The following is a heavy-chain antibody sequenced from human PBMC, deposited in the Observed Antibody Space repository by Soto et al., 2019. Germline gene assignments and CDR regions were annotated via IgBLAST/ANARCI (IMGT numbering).Heavy chain of an antibody. CDR3: TRPVYDYVWGSYRYVFDY. CDR1: GFTFSGSA. Sequence: GGSLRLSCAASGFTFSGSAMHWVRQASGKGLEWVGRIRSKANSYATAYAASVKGRFTISRDDSKNTAYLQMNSLKTEDTAVYYCTRPVYDYVWGSYRYVFDYWGQGTLVTVSS. V-gene: IGHV3-73*01. J-gene: IGHJ4*02. CDR2: IRSKANSYAT. D-gene: IGHD3-16*02.